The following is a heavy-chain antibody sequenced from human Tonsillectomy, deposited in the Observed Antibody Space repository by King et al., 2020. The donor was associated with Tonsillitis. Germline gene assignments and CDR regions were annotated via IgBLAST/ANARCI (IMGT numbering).Heavy chain of an antibody. D-gene: IGHD5-24*01. CDR1: GYTFTEYS. CDR2: INTNTGKP. CDR3: ARDDQYGYKKFDY. Sequence: VQLVQSGSELRKPGASVNVSCKASGYTFTEYSLNWVRQAPGQGLEWMGWINTNTGKPTYVEGFTGRFGFSLDTSVSTSYLQINSLKAEDTAVYYCARDDQYGYKKFDYWGQGTLVTVSS. V-gene: IGHV7-4-1*02. J-gene: IGHJ4*02.